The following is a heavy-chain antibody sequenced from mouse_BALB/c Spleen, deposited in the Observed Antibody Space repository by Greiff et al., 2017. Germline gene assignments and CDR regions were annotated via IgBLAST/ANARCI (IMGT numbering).Heavy chain of an antibody. D-gene: IGHD6-2*01. CDR1: GFTFSSYG. CDR3: ARGGSPWFAY. J-gene: IGHJ3*01. V-gene: IGHV5-6-3*01. CDR2: INSNGGST. Sequence: EVKVVESGGGLVQPGGSLKLSCAASGFTFSSYGMSWVRQTPDKRLELVATINSNGGSTYYPDSVKGRFTISRDNAKNTLYLQMSSLKSEDTAMYYCARGGSPWFAYWGQGTLVTVSA.